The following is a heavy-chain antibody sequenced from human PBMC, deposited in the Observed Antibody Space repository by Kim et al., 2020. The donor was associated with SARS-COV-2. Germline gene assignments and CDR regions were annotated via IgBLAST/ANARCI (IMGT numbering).Heavy chain of an antibody. CDR3: ARDGTLRYFDWLLDY. D-gene: IGHD3-9*01. Sequence: ASVKVSCKASGYTFTSYYMHWVRQAPGQGLEWMGIINPSGGSTSYAQKFQGRVTMTRDKSTSTVYMELSSLRSEDTAVYYCARDGTLRYFDWLLDYWGQGTLVTVSS. J-gene: IGHJ4*02. CDR1: GYTFTSYY. CDR2: INPSGGST. V-gene: IGHV1-46*01.